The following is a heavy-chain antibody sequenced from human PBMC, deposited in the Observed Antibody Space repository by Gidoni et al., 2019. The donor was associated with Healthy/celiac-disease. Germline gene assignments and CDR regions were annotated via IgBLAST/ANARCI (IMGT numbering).Heavy chain of an antibody. CDR2: ISSRSSYI. Sequence: EVQLVESGGGLVKPGGSLRLSCAASGFTFSRYSMNWVRQAPGKGLEWVSSISSRSSYIYYADSVKGRFTISRDNAKNALYLQMNSLRAEDTAVYYCARDSSSGFFEYYFDYWGQGTLVTVSS. V-gene: IGHV3-21*01. CDR1: GFTFSRYS. D-gene: IGHD3-22*01. J-gene: IGHJ4*02. CDR3: ARDSSSGFFEYYFDY.